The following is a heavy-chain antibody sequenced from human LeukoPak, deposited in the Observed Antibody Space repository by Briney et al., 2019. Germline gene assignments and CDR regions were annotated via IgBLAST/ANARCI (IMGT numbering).Heavy chain of an antibody. CDR2: XXFDGSRE. J-gene: IGHJ4*02. V-gene: IGHV3-33*05. D-gene: IGHD2-15*01. Sequence: GRSLRLSCAASGFAFSSYXIXXVRQAPGKGXXXXXXXXFDGSREYYXDSVKGXXXXSRDNSKNTLNLQMNSLRAEDTAVYYCARDIWEVAAGARLDYWGQGTLVTVSS. CDR3: ARDIWEVAAGARLDY. CDR1: GFAFSSYX.